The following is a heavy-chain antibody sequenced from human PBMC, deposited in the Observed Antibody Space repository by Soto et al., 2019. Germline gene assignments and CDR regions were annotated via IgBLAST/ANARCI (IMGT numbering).Heavy chain of an antibody. CDR3: AKASRSQLLSYSGMDV. D-gene: IGHD2-2*01. Sequence: GGSLRLSCAASGFTFDDYTMHWVRQAPGKGLEWVSLISWDGGSTYYADSVKGRFTISRDNSKNSLYLQMNSLRTEDTALYYCAKASRSQLLSYSGMDVWGQGTTVTVSS. CDR1: GFTFDDYT. CDR2: ISWDGGST. V-gene: IGHV3-43*01. J-gene: IGHJ6*02.